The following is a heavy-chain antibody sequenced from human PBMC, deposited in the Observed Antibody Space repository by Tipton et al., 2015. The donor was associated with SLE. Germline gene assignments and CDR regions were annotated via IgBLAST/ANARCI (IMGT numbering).Heavy chain of an antibody. J-gene: IGHJ5*02. D-gene: IGHD6-13*01. CDR2: ISAYNGNT. V-gene: IGHV1-18*01. CDR1: GYTFTTYG. CDR3: VRDPGIAAAPNWFDP. Sequence: GAEVKKPGASVKVSCKASGYTFTTYGISWVRQAPGQGLEWMGWISAYNGNTNYAQKLQGRVTMTTDTSTSTAYMELRSLRSDDTAVYYCVRDPGIAAAPNWFDPWGQGTLVTVSS.